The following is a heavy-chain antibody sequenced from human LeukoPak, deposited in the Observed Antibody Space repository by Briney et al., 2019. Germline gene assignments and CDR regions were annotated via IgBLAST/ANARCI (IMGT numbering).Heavy chain of an antibody. Sequence: SETLSLTCAVYGGSFSGYYWSWIRQPPGKGLEWIGEINHSGSTNYNPSLKSRVTISVDTSKNQFSLKLSSVTAADTAVHYCARGADSSGYYSIFYFDYWGQGTLVTVSS. CDR1: GGSFSGYY. V-gene: IGHV4-34*01. CDR2: INHSGST. J-gene: IGHJ4*02. CDR3: ARGADSSGYYSIFYFDY. D-gene: IGHD3-22*01.